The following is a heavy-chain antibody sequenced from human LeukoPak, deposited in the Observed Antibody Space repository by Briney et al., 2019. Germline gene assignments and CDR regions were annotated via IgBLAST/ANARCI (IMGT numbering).Heavy chain of an antibody. V-gene: IGHV3-33*01. J-gene: IGHJ4*02. CDR3: ARGPGTTDYFDY. CDR1: GFTFSSYG. CDR2: IWYDGSNK. D-gene: IGHD1-1*01. Sequence: GGSLRLSCAASGFTFSSYGMHWVRQAPGKGLEWVAVIWYDGSNKYYADSVKGRFTISRDNSKNTLYLQMNSLRAEDTAVYYCARGPGTTDYFDYWGQGTLVTVSS.